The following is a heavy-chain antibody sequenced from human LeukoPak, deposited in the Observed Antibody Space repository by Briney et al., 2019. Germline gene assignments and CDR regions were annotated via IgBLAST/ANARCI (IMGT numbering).Heavy chain of an antibody. CDR3: AKGSSGNYYH. J-gene: IGHJ1*01. CDR1: GFTLSTDT. CDR2: VEGSGDTT. D-gene: IGHD3-10*01. V-gene: IGHV3-23*01. Sequence: GGSLRLSCAASGFTLSTDTMTWVRQAPGKALEWVSSVEGSGDTTSYADSVKGRFTISRDNSKNTLYLHMSSLRAEDTATYYCAKGSSGNYYHWGQGTLVTVSS.